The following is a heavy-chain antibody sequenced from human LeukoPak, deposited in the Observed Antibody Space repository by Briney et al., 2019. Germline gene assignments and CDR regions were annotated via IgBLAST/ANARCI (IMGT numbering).Heavy chain of an antibody. CDR1: GYTFTSYD. Sequence: ASVKVSCKASGYTFTSYDINWVRQATGQGLEWMGWMNPNSGNTGYAQKFQGRVTMTRNTSISTAYMELSSLRSEDTAVYYCARVSTVTTWYYYYYGVDVWGQGTTVTVSS. D-gene: IGHD4-11*01. J-gene: IGHJ6*02. CDR3: ARVSTVTTWYYYYYGVDV. V-gene: IGHV1-8*01. CDR2: MNPNSGNT.